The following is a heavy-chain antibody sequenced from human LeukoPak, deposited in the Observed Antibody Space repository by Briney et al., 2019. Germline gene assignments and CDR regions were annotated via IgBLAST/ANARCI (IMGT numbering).Heavy chain of an antibody. V-gene: IGHV3-66*02. CDR2: IYAGGST. Sequence: PGGSLRLSCAASGLTVSDNYITWVRQAPGKGLEWVSVIYAGGSTFYADSVKGRFTISRDNSKNTVYLQMNSLRDEDTAVYYCARDRAYDSSGYAFDFWGQGTLVTVSS. J-gene: IGHJ4*02. CDR3: ARDRAYDSSGYAFDF. CDR1: GLTVSDNY. D-gene: IGHD3-22*01.